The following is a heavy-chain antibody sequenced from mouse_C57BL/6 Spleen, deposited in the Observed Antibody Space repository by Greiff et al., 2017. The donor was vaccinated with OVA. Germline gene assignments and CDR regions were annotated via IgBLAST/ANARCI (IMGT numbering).Heavy chain of an antibody. D-gene: IGHD1-1*01. J-gene: IGHJ2*01. CDR2: IHPSDSDT. CDR1: GYTFTSYW. Sequence: VQLQQPGAELVKPGASVKVSCKASGYTFTSYWMHWVKQRPGQGLEWIGRIHPSDSDTNYNQKFKGKATLTVYKSSSTAYMQLSSLTSEDSAVYYCAYITTVVASPDYWGQGTTLTVSS. V-gene: IGHV1-74*01. CDR3: AYITTVVASPDY.